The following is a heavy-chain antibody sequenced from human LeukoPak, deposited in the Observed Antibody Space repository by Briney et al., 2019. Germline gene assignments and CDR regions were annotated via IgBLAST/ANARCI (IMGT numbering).Heavy chain of an antibody. J-gene: IGHJ5*02. V-gene: IGHV4-34*01. CDR1: GGSFSGYY. Sequence: PSETLSLTCAVYGGSFSGYYWSWIRQPPGKGLEWIGEINHSGSTNYNPSLKSRVTISVDTSKNQFSLKLSSVTAADTVVYYCARHYGPWGQGTLVTVSS. CDR3: ARHYGP. D-gene: IGHD3-16*01. CDR2: INHSGST.